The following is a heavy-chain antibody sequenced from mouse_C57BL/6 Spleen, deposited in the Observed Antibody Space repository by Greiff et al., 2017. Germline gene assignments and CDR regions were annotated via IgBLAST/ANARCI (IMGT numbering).Heavy chain of an antibody. Sequence: QVQLKQPGAELVMPGASVKLSCKASGYTFTSYWMHWVKQRPGQGLEWIGEIDPSDSYTNYNQKFKGKSTLTVDKSSSTAYMQLSSLTSEDSAVYYGARGRIDYGNDGAMDYWGQGTSVTVSS. CDR3: ARGRIDYGNDGAMDY. J-gene: IGHJ4*01. D-gene: IGHD2-2*01. CDR1: GYTFTSYW. CDR2: IDPSDSYT. V-gene: IGHV1-69*01.